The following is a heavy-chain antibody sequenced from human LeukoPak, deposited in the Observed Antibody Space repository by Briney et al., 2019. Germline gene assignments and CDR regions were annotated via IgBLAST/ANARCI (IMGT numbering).Heavy chain of an antibody. J-gene: IGHJ4*02. Sequence: GGSLRLSCAASGFTFSSYWMHWVRQAPGKGLEWVSSISIRGVNPTYADSVKGRFTTSRDNSKNTLYLQMNSLRADDTAIYYCARGQIPSGELLRFDCWGQGTLVTVSS. D-gene: IGHD1-26*01. V-gene: IGHV3-23*01. CDR3: ARGQIPSGELLRFDC. CDR1: GFTFSSYW. CDR2: ISIRGVNP.